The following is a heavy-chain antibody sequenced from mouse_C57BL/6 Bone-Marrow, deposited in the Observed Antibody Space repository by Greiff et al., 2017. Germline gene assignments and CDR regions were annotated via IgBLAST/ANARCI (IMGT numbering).Heavy chain of an antibody. CDR1: GYTFTSYW. D-gene: IGHD3-2*02. Sequence: QVQQPGAELVMPGASVKLSCKASGYTFTSYWMHWVKQRPGQGLEWIGEIDPSDSYTNYNQKFKGKSTLTVDKSSSTAYMQLSSLTSEDSAVYYCARGDSSGSFAYWGQGTLVTVSA. CDR3: ARGDSSGSFAY. J-gene: IGHJ3*01. V-gene: IGHV1-69*01. CDR2: IDPSDSYT.